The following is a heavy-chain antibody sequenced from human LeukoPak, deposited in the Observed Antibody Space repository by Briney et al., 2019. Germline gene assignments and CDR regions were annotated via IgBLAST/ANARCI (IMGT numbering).Heavy chain of an antibody. Sequence: ASVKVSCKASGYTFTNYDINWVRQAPGQGLGCMGWMNPNSGNTGYAQKFQGRVTMTRNTSITTAYMELSSLRSEDTAVYYCARGLVVLGATSWAFDIWGHGAMVTVSS. CDR1: GYTFTNYD. D-gene: IGHD2-15*01. CDR2: MNPNSGNT. CDR3: ARGLVVLGATSWAFDI. J-gene: IGHJ3*02. V-gene: IGHV1-8*01.